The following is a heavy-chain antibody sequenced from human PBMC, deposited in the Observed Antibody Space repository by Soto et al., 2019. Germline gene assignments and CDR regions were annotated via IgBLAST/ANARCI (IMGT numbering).Heavy chain of an antibody. D-gene: IGHD3-10*01. CDR2: IVVGSGNT. J-gene: IGHJ6*02. CDR3: AATRITMVRGVINGMDV. Sequence: QMQLVQSGPEVKKPGTSVKVSCKASGFTFTSSAVQWVRRARGQRLEWIGWIVVGSGNTNYAQKFQERVTITRDMSTSTAYMELSSLRSEDTAVYYCAATRITMVRGVINGMDVWGQGTTVTVSS. V-gene: IGHV1-58*01. CDR1: GFTFTSSA.